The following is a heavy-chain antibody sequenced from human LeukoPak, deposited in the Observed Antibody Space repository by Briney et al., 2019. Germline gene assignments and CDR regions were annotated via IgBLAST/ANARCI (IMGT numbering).Heavy chain of an antibody. D-gene: IGHD2-2*02. J-gene: IGHJ6*03. Sequence: GGSLRLSCAASGFTFSNAWMSWVRQAPGKGLERVGRIKSKTDGGTTDYAAPVKGRFTISRDDSKNTLYLQMNSLKTEDTAVYYCTTQQGYCSSTSCYTVLYYYYMDVWGKGTTVTVSS. CDR2: IKSKTDGGTT. CDR1: GFTFSNAW. CDR3: TTQQGYCSSTSCYTVLYYYYMDV. V-gene: IGHV3-15*01.